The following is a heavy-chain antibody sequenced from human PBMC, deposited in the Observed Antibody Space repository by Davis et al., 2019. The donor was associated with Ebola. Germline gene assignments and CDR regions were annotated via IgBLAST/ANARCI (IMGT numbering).Heavy chain of an antibody. V-gene: IGHV3-30*01. CDR2: ISYDGNNK. J-gene: IGHJ5*02. D-gene: IGHD3-22*01. Sequence: PGGSLRLSCAASGFMFISHAVHWVRQAPGKGLEWVAVISYDGNNKYYADSVKGRFTISRNKSNSTIYLQMNSLKTEDTAVYHCARDSNSSGYYGWFDAWGQGTLVTVSS. CDR1: GFMFISHA. CDR3: ARDSNSSGYYGWFDA.